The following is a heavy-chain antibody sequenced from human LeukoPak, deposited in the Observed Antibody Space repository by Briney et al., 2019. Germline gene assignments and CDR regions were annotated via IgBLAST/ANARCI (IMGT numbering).Heavy chain of an antibody. D-gene: IGHD6-19*01. J-gene: IGHJ4*02. V-gene: IGHV3-9*01. CDR2: ISWNSGSI. CDR3: AKELTPTSIAVAGTGFDY. CDR1: GFTFEDYA. Sequence: GGSLRLSCAASGFTFEDYAMHWVRQAPGKGLEWVSGISWNSGSIGYADSVKGRFTISRDNAKNSLYLQMNSLRAEDTALYYCAKELTPTSIAVAGTGFDYWGQGTLVTVSS.